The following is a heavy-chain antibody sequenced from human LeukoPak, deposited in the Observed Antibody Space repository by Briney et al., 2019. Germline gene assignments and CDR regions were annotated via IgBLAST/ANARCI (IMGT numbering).Heavy chain of an antibody. J-gene: IGHJ5*02. CDR3: ARVDCSGGSCYSDYWFDP. D-gene: IGHD2-15*01. V-gene: IGHV4-59*01. CDR1: GGSISSYY. CDR2: IYYSGST. Sequence: SETLSLTCTVSGGSISSYYWSWIRHPPGKGLEWIGYIYYSGSTNYNPSLKSRVTISVDTSKNQFSLKLSSVTAAETAVYYCARVDCSGGSCYSDYWFDPWGQGTLVTVSS.